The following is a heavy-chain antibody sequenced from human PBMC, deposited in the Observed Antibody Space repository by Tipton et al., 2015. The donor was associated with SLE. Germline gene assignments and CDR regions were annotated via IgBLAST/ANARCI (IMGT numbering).Heavy chain of an antibody. CDR1: GGSISTYY. CDR3: AREEYSGSNYFDY. J-gene: IGHJ4*02. Sequence: LRLSCTVSGGSISTYYWSWIRQPPGKGLEWIGYIYYSGTTNYNPSLESRVSISIDTSKNQFSLTLTSVTAADTAVYYCAREEYSGSNYFDYWGQGTLVTVSS. CDR2: IYYSGTT. V-gene: IGHV4-59*01. D-gene: IGHD5-12*01.